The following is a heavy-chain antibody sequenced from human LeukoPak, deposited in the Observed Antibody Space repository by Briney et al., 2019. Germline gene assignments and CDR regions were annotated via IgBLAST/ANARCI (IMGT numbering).Heavy chain of an antibody. D-gene: IGHD3-10*01. J-gene: IGHJ3*02. Sequence: PGGSLRLSCAASGFTFSTYWMTWVRQAPGKGLEWVANIKQDESEKYYVDSVKGRFTISRDNAKNSLYLQINSLRAEDTTVYYCARVVTTMIRGGGAFDIWGQGTVVTASS. CDR1: GFTFSTYW. CDR2: IKQDESEK. CDR3: ARVVTTMIRGGGAFDI. V-gene: IGHV3-7*01.